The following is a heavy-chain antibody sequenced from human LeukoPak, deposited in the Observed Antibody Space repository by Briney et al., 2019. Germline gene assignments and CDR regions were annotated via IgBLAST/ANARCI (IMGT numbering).Heavy chain of an antibody. CDR1: GFTFSNAW. V-gene: IGHV3-15*07. Sequence: GGSLRLSCATSGFTFSNAWMNWVRQAPGKGLEWVGRIRSDSDGGTIDYAAPVKGRFTLSRDDSKTTLYLQMNSLQTEDTAVYYCATDFYDSTWGQGTLVTVSS. D-gene: IGHD3-22*01. J-gene: IGHJ5*02. CDR2: IRSDSDGGTI. CDR3: ATDFYDST.